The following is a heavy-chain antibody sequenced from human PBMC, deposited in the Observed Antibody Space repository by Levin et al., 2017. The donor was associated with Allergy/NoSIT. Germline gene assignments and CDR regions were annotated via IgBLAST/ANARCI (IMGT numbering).Heavy chain of an antibody. CDR2: INPNSGGT. D-gene: IGHD6-13*01. CDR3: ARDRIRAAGRAFDY. Sequence: ASVKVSCKASGYIFTDDYIHWLRQAPGQGPEWLGWINPNSGGTHYAQKFQGRLTMTRDTSINTAYLEVTSLRPDDTAVYYCARDRIRAAGRAFDYWGQGTLVTVSS. V-gene: IGHV1-2*02. J-gene: IGHJ4*02. CDR1: GYIFTDDY.